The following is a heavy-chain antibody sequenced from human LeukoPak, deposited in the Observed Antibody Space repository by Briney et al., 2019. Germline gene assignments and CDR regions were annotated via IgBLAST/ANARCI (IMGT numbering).Heavy chain of an antibody. CDR1: GFTFSSNW. J-gene: IGHJ4*02. D-gene: IGHD1-26*01. CDR2: INSDGSST. CDR3: ASPGATSKFDY. V-gene: IGHV3-74*01. Sequence: PGGSLRLSCVASGFTFSSNWMHWVRQAPGKGLVWVPRINSDGSSTSYADSVKGRFTISRDNAKNTLYLQMNSLRAEDTAVYFCASPGATSKFDYWGQGTQVTVSS.